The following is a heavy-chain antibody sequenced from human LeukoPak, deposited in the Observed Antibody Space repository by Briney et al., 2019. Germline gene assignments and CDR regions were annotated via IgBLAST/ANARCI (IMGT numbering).Heavy chain of an antibody. CDR1: GFTFSSYG. CDR3: AKDFPEWELTNWFDP. V-gene: IGHV3-30*18. J-gene: IGHJ5*02. Sequence: GGSLRLSCAASGFTFSSYGMHWVRQAPGKGLEWVAVISYDGSNKYYADSVKGRFTISRDNSKNTLYLQMSSLRAEDTAVYYCAKDFPEWELTNWFDPWGQGTLVTVSS. D-gene: IGHD1-26*01. CDR2: ISYDGSNK.